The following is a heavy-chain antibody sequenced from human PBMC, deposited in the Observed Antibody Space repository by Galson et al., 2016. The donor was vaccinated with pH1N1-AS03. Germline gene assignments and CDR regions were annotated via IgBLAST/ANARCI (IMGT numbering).Heavy chain of an antibody. CDR1: GFTFSTYA. D-gene: IGHD3-10*01. CDR2: ISWNSNKI. J-gene: IGHJ4*02. V-gene: IGHV3-23*01. CDR3: ARGRGYGQYYFDY. Sequence: SLRLSCAASGFTFSTYAMSWVRQAPGKGLEWVSSISWNSNKIDYADSVKGRFTISRDNTKNTLYLQMNSLRVEDTAVYFCARGRGYGQYYFDYWGQGTLVTVSS.